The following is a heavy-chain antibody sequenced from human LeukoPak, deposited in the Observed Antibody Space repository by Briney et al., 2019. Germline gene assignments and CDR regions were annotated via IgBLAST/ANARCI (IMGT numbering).Heavy chain of an antibody. V-gene: IGHV5-51*01. Sequence: GESLKISCKGSGYSFTSYWIGWVRQMSGKGLEWMGIIYPGDADTRYSPSFQGQVTSSADKSISTAYPQWGSLKASDTAMYYCARHGDDFWSGYDSGDAFDIWGQGTMVTVSS. D-gene: IGHD3-3*01. CDR1: GYSFTSYW. J-gene: IGHJ3*02. CDR2: IYPGDADT. CDR3: ARHGDDFWSGYDSGDAFDI.